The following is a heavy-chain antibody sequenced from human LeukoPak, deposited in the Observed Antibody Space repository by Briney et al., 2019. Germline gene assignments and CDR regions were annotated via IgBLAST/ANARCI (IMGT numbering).Heavy chain of an antibody. CDR3: AKGLTLYYDILTGFDY. Sequence: GGSLRLSCAASGFTVSSNYMSWVRQAPGKGLEWVSVIYSGGSTYYADSVKGRFTISRHNSKNTLYLQMNSLRAEDTAVYYCAKGLTLYYDILTGFDYWGQGTLVTASS. V-gene: IGHV3-53*01. D-gene: IGHD3-9*01. CDR2: IYSGGST. J-gene: IGHJ4*02. CDR1: GFTVSSNY.